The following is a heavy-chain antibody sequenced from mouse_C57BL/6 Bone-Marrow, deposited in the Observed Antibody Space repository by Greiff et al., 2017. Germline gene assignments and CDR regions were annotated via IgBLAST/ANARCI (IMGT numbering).Heavy chain of an antibody. D-gene: IGHD1-1*01. J-gene: IGHJ3*01. V-gene: IGHV5-17*01. Sequence: EVKLQESGGGLVKPGGSLKLSCAASGFTSSDYGMHWVRQAPEKGLEWVAYISSGSSTIYYADTVKGRFTISRDNAKNTLFLQMTSLRSEDTAMYYCARPYYYGSSPWFAYWGQGTLVTVSA. CDR2: ISSGSSTI. CDR3: ARPYYYGSSPWFAY. CDR1: GFTSSDYG.